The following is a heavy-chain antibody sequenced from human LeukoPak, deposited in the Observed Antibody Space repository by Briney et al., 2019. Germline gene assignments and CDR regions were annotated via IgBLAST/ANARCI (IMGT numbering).Heavy chain of an antibody. CDR3: AREPTSGLEPTSGRPLDY. Sequence: PSETLSLACTVSGGSISGYFWTWIRQPAGKGLEWIGRIYSSGSNNYNPSLKGRVTMSLDTSKNHFSLNLTSVTAADTAVYYCAREPTSGLEPTSGRPLDYWGQGTLVTVSS. J-gene: IGHJ4*02. CDR1: GGSISGYF. CDR2: IYSSGSN. V-gene: IGHV4-4*07. D-gene: IGHD2-8*01.